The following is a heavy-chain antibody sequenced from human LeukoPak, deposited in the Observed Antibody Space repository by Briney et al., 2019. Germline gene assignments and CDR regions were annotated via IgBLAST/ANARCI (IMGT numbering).Heavy chain of an antibody. CDR3: ARALWFGELYFDY. V-gene: IGHV1-3*01. CDR1: GYTFTSYA. Sequence: ASVKVSCKASGYTFTSYAMHRVRQAPGQRLEWMGWINAGNGNTKYSQKFQGRVTITRDTSASTAYMELSSLRSEDTAVYYCARALWFGELYFDYWGQGTLVTVSS. CDR2: INAGNGNT. D-gene: IGHD3-10*01. J-gene: IGHJ4*02.